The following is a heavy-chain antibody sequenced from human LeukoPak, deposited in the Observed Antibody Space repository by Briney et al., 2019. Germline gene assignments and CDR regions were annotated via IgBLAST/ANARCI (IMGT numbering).Heavy chain of an antibody. Sequence: ETLSLTCTVSGGSISSSSYYWGWIRQPPGKGLEWIGSIYYSGSTYYNPCLKSRVTISGDTSKNKFSLKLSSVTAADTAVYYCARRAVAGTGAFDIWGQGTMVTVSS. V-gene: IGHV4-39*01. CDR3: ARRAVAGTGAFDI. J-gene: IGHJ3*02. CDR1: GGSISSSSYY. CDR2: IYYSGST. D-gene: IGHD6-19*01.